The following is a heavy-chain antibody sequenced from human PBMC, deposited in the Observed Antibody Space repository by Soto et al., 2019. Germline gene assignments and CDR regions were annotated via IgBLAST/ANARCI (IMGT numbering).Heavy chain of an antibody. CDR2: IIPIFGTA. CDR1: GGTFSSYA. J-gene: IGHJ4*02. Sequence: GASVKVSCKASGGTFSSYAISWVRQAPGQGLEWMGGIIPIFGTANYAQKFQGRVTITADKSTSTAYMELSSLRSEDTAVYYCAREEQWLVLPPDYWGQGTLVTVSS. D-gene: IGHD6-19*01. CDR3: AREEQWLVLPPDY. V-gene: IGHV1-69*06.